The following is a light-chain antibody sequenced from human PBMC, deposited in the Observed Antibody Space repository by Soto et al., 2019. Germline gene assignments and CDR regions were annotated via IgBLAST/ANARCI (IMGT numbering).Light chain of an antibody. V-gene: IGLV2-14*01. Sequence: QSALTQPASVSGSPGQSITISCTGTSSDVGGYKYVSWYQQHSGKAPKLLIYEVSSRPSGVSNRFSGSKSGNTASLTISGLQAEDEADYYCSSYTTSSPVLFGGGTKVTVL. CDR3: SSYTTSSPVL. CDR2: EVS. J-gene: IGLJ2*01. CDR1: SSDVGGYKY.